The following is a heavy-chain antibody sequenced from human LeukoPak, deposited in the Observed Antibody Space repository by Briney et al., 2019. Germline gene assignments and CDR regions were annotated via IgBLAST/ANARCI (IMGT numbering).Heavy chain of an antibody. CDR3: AREQGYSYGYVLDH. J-gene: IGHJ4*02. V-gene: IGHV3-53*01. Sequence: GESLRLSCAASGFTVSTTYMSWVRQAPGKGLEWVSVIYSGGATYYTESVKGRFTISRDNSRNTLFLQMNSLRTEDTAVYYCAREQGYSYGYVLDHWGQGTLVTVSS. D-gene: IGHD5-18*01. CDR1: GFTVSTTY. CDR2: IYSGGAT.